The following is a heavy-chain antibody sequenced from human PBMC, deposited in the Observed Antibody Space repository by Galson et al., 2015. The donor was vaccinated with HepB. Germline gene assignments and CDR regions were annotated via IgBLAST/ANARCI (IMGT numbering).Heavy chain of an antibody. CDR3: ARLYSSGLNL. CDR1: GFTFSTYS. J-gene: IGHJ5*02. CDR2: ISRTNSII. V-gene: IGHV3-48*02. D-gene: IGHD6-19*01. Sequence: SLRLSCAASGFTFSTYSMNWVRQAPGKGLEWVSYISRTNSIIYYADSVKGRFTISRDNVKNSLYLQMSSLRDEDSAVYYCARLYSSGLNLWGQGTLVTVSS.